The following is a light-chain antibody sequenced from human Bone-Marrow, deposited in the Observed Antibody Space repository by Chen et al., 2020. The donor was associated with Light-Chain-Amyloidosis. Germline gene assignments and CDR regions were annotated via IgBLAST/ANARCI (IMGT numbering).Light chain of an antibody. V-gene: IGLV3-25*03. CDR3: QSADSSGTYEVI. CDR1: DLPTKY. Sequence: SYELTQPPSVSVSTRQTARITCSGDDLPTKYAYWYQKKPGQAPVLVIHRDTERPSGISERFSGSSSGTTATLTISGVQAEDEADYHCQSADSSGTYEVIFGGGTKLTVL. J-gene: IGLJ2*01. CDR2: RDT.